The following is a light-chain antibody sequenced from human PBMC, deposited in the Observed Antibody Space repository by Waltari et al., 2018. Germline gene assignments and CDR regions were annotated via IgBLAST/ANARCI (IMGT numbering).Light chain of an antibody. V-gene: IGLV2-14*01. J-gene: IGLJ3*02. Sequence: QSALTQPASVSGSPGQSISISCTGTTRYLGVYNYVSWYQQHPGKAPNLMIYEVSTRPSGVSNRFSGSKSDNTASLTISGLQAEDEADYYCSSYTSSSTWVFGGGTKLTVL. CDR1: TRYLGVYNY. CDR2: EVS. CDR3: SSYTSSSTWV.